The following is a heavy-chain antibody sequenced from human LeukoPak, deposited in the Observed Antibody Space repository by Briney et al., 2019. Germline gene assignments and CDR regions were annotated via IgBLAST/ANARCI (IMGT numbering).Heavy chain of an antibody. CDR3: ARSPYGGVDY. D-gene: IGHD4-23*01. CDR1: GLTVSSY. V-gene: IGHV3-66*01. J-gene: IGHJ4*02. CDR2: IYSGGSI. Sequence: PGGSLRLSCAASGLTVSSYMSWVRQAPGKGLEWVSVIYSGGSIYYADSVKGRFTISRDKSKNTLYLQMNSLRAEDTAVYYCARSPYGGVDYWGQGTLVTVSS.